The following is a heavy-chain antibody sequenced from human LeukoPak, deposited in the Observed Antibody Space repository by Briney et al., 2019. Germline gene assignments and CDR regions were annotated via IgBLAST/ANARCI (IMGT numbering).Heavy chain of an antibody. J-gene: IGHJ3*02. CDR3: AREGPSYGSGAFDI. CDR2: IYYSGST. D-gene: IGHD3-10*01. V-gene: IGHV4-59*01. Sequence: PSETLSLTCTVSGGSISSYYWSWTRQPPGKGLEWIGYIYYSGSTNYNPSLKSRVTISVDTSKNQFSLKLSSVTAADTAVYYCAREGPSYGSGAFDIWGQGTMVTVSS. CDR1: GGSISSYY.